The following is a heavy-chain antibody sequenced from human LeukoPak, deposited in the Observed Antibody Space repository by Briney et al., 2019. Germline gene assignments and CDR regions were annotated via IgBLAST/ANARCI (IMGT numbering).Heavy chain of an antibody. Sequence: GGSLRLSCTASGFTFGDYAMSWFRQAPGKGLEWVGFIRSKAYGGITEYAASVKGRFTISRDDSKSVAYLQMNSLKTEDTAVYYCTRGGGTYYDFWSGYYGDYWGQGTLVTVSS. J-gene: IGHJ4*02. CDR2: IRSKAYGGIT. D-gene: IGHD3-3*01. CDR1: GFTFGDYA. CDR3: TRGGGTYYDFWSGYYGDY. V-gene: IGHV3-49*03.